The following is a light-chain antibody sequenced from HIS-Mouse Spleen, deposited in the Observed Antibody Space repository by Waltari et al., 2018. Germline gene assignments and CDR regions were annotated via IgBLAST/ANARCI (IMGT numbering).Light chain of an antibody. CDR2: EVS. V-gene: IGLV2-8*01. Sequence: QSALTQPPSASGSPGQSVTISCTGTSSDVGGYNYVSWYQQHPGKPPKLIIYEVSKRPSGVPDRFSGSKSGNTASLTVSGLQAEDEADYYCSSYAGSNNLGVFGTGTKVTVL. CDR1: SSDVGGYNY. J-gene: IGLJ1*01. CDR3: SSYAGSNNLGV.